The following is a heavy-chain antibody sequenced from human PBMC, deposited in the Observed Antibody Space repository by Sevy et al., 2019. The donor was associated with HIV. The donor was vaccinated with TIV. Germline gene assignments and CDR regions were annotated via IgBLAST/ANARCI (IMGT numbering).Heavy chain of an antibody. Sequence: GGSLRLSCAASGFTXSSYAMSWVRQAPGKGLEWVSAISGSGGSTYYADSGKGRFTISRDNSKNTLYLQMNSLRAEDTAVXXXARKDQGRFLEWXXXXXXXXXXXXWGXXTTVTVSS. CDR2: ISGSGGST. J-gene: IGHJ6*04. CDR3: ARKDQGRFLEWXXXXXXXXXXXX. D-gene: IGHD3-3*01. V-gene: IGHV3-23*01. CDR1: GFTXSSYA.